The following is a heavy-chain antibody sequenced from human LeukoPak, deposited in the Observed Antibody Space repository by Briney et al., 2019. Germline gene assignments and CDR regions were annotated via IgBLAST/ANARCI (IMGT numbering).Heavy chain of an antibody. Sequence: GGSLRLSCAASGFTFSSYAMSWVRQAPEKGLKWVSTISGGDNNTYYADSVKGRFTISRDNSKNTLYLQMNSLRAEDTAVYYCAKGSAAGRPYYFDYWGQGTLVTVSS. CDR1: GFTFSSYA. D-gene: IGHD6-25*01. CDR2: ISGGDNNT. CDR3: AKGSAAGRPYYFDY. V-gene: IGHV3-23*01. J-gene: IGHJ4*02.